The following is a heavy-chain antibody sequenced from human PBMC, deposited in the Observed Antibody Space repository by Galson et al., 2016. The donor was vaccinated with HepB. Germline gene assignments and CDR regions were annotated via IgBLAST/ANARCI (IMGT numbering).Heavy chain of an antibody. CDR2: IYPSDSDT. J-gene: IGHJ3*02. D-gene: IGHD3-10*01. Sequence: QSGAEVKKPGESLKISCKGSGDNFATYWIGWVRQVPGKGLEWIGLIYPSDSDTKYSPSFQGQVTISADRSISTAYLQWDSLRASDTAMYYCTRRAVRGLITRHAFEIWGQGTMVTVSS. CDR1: GDNFATYW. V-gene: IGHV5-51*01. CDR3: TRRAVRGLITRHAFEI.